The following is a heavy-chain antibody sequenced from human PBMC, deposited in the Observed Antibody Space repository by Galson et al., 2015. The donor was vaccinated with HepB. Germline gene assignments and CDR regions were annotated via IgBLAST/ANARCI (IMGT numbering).Heavy chain of an antibody. Sequence: QSGAEVKKPGESLWISCKGSGYSFTSYWISWVRQMPGKGLDWMGRIDPSDSYTNYSPSFQGHVTISADKSISTAYLQWSSLKASDTAMYYCARHLPYGQWPLPGNFDYWGQGTLVTVSS. J-gene: IGHJ4*02. D-gene: IGHD6-19*01. V-gene: IGHV5-10-1*01. CDR1: GYSFTSYW. CDR2: IDPSDSYT. CDR3: ARHLPYGQWPLPGNFDY.